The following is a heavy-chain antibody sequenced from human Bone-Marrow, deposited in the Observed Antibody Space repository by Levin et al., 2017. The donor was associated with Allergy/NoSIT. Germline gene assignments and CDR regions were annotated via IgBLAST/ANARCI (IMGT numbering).Heavy chain of an antibody. CDR2: ISDDGKNK. Sequence: PGGSLRLSCSASGFTFNTYAMHWVRQAPGKGLEWVAVISDDGKNKYYADSVKGRFTISRDNSKNTLYLHMNSLGAEDTAVYYCARGYGEIAAGGQGTLVTVSS. CDR3: ARGYGEIAA. D-gene: IGHD6-25*01. J-gene: IGHJ4*02. CDR1: GFTFNTYA. V-gene: IGHV3-30*04.